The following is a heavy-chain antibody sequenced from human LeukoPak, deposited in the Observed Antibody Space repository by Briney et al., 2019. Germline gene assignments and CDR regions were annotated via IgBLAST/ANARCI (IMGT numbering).Heavy chain of an antibody. Sequence: GGSLRLSCAASGFTFSSYAMSWVRQAPGKGLEWVSATSPSGGNTYHADSVKGRFTISRDNSKNTLYLQMNSLRAEDTAVYYCAKDRGSGWPFDYWGQGTLVTVSS. V-gene: IGHV3-23*01. CDR1: GFTFSSYA. CDR2: TSPSGGNT. J-gene: IGHJ4*02. D-gene: IGHD6-19*01. CDR3: AKDRGSGWPFDY.